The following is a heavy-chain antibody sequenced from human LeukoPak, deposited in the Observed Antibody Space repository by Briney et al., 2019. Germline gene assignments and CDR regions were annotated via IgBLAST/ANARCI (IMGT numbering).Heavy chain of an antibody. CDR1: GFTFSDYY. J-gene: IGHJ4*02. D-gene: IGHD3-10*01. V-gene: IGHV3-11*04. CDR2: ISSSGSTI. Sequence: GGSLRLSCAASGFTFSDYYMSWIRQAPGKGLEWVSYISSSGSTIYYADSVKGRFTISRDTAKNSLYLQMNSLRAEDTAVYYCARTYYYGSGSYRGLDYWGQGTLVTVSS. CDR3: ARTYYYGSGSYRGLDY.